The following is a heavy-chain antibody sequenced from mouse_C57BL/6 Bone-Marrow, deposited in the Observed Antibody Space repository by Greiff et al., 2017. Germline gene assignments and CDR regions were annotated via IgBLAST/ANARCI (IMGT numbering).Heavy chain of an antibody. J-gene: IGHJ2*01. Sequence: QVHVKQPGAELVKPGASVKMSCKASGYTFTSYWITWVKQRPGQGLEWIGDIDPTSGRTNYNEKFKSKAILTVDNSSNTAYMQLSSLTSEDSAVFYCARSGPLGRSFDYWGQGTTLTVSS. CDR1: GYTFTSYW. CDR3: ARSGPLGRSFDY. V-gene: IGHV1-55*01. D-gene: IGHD4-1*01. CDR2: IDPTSGRT.